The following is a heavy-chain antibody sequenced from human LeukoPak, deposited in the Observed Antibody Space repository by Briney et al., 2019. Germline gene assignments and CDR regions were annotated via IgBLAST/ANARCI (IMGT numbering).Heavy chain of an antibody. Sequence: ASVKVSCKASGYTFTNYHMNWVRQAPGQGLEWMGIINPSGGSTSYAQKFQGRVTMTRDTSTSTVYMELSSLRSDDTAVYYCARALGELSLYVDYWGQGTLVTVSS. CDR3: ARALGELSLYVDY. J-gene: IGHJ4*02. V-gene: IGHV1-46*01. D-gene: IGHD3-16*02. CDR1: GYTFTNYH. CDR2: INPSGGST.